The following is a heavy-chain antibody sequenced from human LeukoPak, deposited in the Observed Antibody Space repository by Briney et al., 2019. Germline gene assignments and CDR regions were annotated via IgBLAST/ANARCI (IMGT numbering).Heavy chain of an antibody. CDR3: AKVDSGTYQFDY. V-gene: IGHV3-23*01. CDR1: GFTFSSYG. CDR2: ISGSGGST. D-gene: IGHD1-26*01. J-gene: IGHJ4*02. Sequence: GGSLRLSCAASGFTFSSYGMSWVRQAPGKGLEWVSAISGSGGSTYYADSVKGRFTISRDNSKNTLYLQMNSLRAEDTAVYYCAKVDSGTYQFDYWGQGTLVTVSS.